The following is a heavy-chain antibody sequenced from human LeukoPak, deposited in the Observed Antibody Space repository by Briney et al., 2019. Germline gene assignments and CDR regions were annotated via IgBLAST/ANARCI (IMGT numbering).Heavy chain of an antibody. J-gene: IGHJ4*02. CDR2: ISGSGTDI. CDR3: ARTARHLDY. D-gene: IGHD5-18*01. CDR1: GFTFSDYY. Sequence: GGSLRLSCAASGFTFSDYYMSWIRQAPGKGLECLSYISGSGTDINYADSVRGRFTISRDNAKNLLYLQMNDLRLEDTAVYYCARTARHLDYWGQGTLVTVSS. V-gene: IGHV3-11*04.